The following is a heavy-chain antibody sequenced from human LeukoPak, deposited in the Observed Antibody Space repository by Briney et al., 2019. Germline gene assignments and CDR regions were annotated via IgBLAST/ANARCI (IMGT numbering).Heavy chain of an antibody. D-gene: IGHD6-13*01. CDR3: ARGESSTKFGY. J-gene: IGHJ4*02. CDR2: INPSGRTT. Sequence: ASVKVSCKASGYTFTSYFIHWVRQAPGQGLEWMRIINPSGRTTSYAQKFQGRVTMTRDTSTSTVYMELSSLRSEDTAVYYCARGESSTKFGYWGQGTLVTVSS. CDR1: GYTFTSYF. V-gene: IGHV1-46*01.